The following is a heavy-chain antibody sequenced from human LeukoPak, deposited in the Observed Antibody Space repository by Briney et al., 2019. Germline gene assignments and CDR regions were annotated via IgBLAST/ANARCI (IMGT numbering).Heavy chain of an antibody. V-gene: IGHV1-3*01. CDR3: ARFLSPLLNPRYGDYDPYYYYGMDV. J-gene: IGHJ6*02. D-gene: IGHD4-17*01. CDR2: INAGNGNT. Sequence: EASVKVSCKASGYTFTSYGISWVRQAPGQRLEWMGWINAGNGNTKYSQKFQGRVTITRDTSASTAYMELSSLRSEDTAVYYCARFLSPLLNPRYGDYDPYYYYGMDVWGQGTTVTVSS. CDR1: GYTFTSYG.